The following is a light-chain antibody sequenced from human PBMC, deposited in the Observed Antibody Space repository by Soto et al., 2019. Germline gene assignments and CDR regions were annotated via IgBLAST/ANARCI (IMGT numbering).Light chain of an antibody. CDR3: SSYTRGSTYV. J-gene: IGLJ1*01. CDR2: EVS. V-gene: IGLV2-14*01. CDR1: SSDVGGYNY. Sequence: QSVLTQPASVSGPPVQSITISCTGTSSDVGGYNYVSWYQQHPGKAPKLIIYEVSNRPSGVSNRFSGSKSGNTASLTISGLQAEDEGDYYCSSYTRGSTYVFGTGTKVTVL.